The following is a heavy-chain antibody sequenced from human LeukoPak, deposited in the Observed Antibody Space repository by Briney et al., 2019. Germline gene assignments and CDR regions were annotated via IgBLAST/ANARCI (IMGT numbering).Heavy chain of an antibody. Sequence: GRSLRLSCAGSGFPFSIYALHWVRQAPGKGLEWLAIISFDGNTQRYADSVKGRFTISRDNSKNALFLEMNSLRPEDTAVYFCARERGSYSSLDAFDMWGQGTIITVSS. CDR2: ISFDGNTQ. CDR3: ARERGSYSSLDAFDM. J-gene: IGHJ3*02. V-gene: IGHV3-30-3*01. D-gene: IGHD1-26*01. CDR1: GFPFSIYA.